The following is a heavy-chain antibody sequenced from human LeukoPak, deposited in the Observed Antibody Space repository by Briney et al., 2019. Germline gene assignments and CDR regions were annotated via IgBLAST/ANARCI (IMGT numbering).Heavy chain of an antibody. V-gene: IGHV4-59*01. D-gene: IGHD1-1*01. CDR1: GGSISSYY. CDR3: ARGMTGITAFDY. J-gene: IGHJ4*02. Sequence: SETLSLTCTVSGGSISSYYWSWIRQPPGKGLEWIGYIYHSGSTNYNPSLKSRVTISVDTSKNQFSPKLSSVTAADTAVYYCARGMTGITAFDYWGQGTLVTVSS. CDR2: IYHSGST.